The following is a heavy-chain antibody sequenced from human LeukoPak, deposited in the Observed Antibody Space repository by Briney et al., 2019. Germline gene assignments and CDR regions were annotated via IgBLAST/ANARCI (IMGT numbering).Heavy chain of an antibody. CDR3: ARHDWFDP. Sequence: GGSLRLSCAASGFTFSSYSMNWVRQAPGKGLEWVSVLYSGGSTYYSDSVKGRFSISRDNSENTLYLQMNSLRVEDTAVYYCARHDWFDPWGRGTLVTV. CDR1: GFTFSSYS. CDR2: LYSGGST. J-gene: IGHJ5*02. V-gene: IGHV3-66*04.